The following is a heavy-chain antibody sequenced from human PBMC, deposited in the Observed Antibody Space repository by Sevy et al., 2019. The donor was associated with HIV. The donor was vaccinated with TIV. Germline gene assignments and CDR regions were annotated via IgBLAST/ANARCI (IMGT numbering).Heavy chain of an antibody. CDR1: GFTFEDYG. J-gene: IGHJ4*01. V-gene: IGHV3-20*04. D-gene: IGHD3-3*01. CDR2: INWNGGST. Sequence: VGSLRLSCAASGFTFEDYGVSWVRQVPGKGPEWVSGINWNGGSTSYADSVKGRFTISRDNAKKSLYLQMKGLRAEDTALYYCARDPPSYYDYRTGYHDFWGQGTRVTVSS. CDR3: ARDPPSYYDYRTGYHDF.